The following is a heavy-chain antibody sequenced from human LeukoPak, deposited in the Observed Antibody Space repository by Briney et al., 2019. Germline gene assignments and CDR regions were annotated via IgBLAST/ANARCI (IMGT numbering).Heavy chain of an antibody. D-gene: IGHD1-1*01. V-gene: IGHV1-46*01. CDR3: TREWPSTGYFDY. J-gene: IGHJ4*02. Sequence: ASAKVSCKASGYSLTSYFMHWVRQAPGQGLEWMGVMSPSGDGTNYIQKFQGRVTMTRDTSTSTDFMELTSLRPEDTAVYFCTREWPSTGYFDYWGQGTLVTVSS. CDR2: MSPSGDGT. CDR1: GYSLTSYF.